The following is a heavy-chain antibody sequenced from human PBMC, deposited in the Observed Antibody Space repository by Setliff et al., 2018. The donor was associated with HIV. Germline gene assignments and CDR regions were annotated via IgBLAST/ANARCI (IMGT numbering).Heavy chain of an antibody. Sequence: SETLSLTCTVSGYSISSGYYWGWIRQPPGKGLEWIANIYHSGSTYYNPSLKSRVTISLDTSISTAYMELSSLRSEDTAVYYCARDGLTVPYCGGDCYDWYFDLWGRGTLVTVSS. J-gene: IGHJ2*01. D-gene: IGHD2-21*02. V-gene: IGHV4-38-2*02. CDR2: IYHSGST. CDR1: GYSISSGYY. CDR3: ARDGLTVPYCGGDCYDWYFDL.